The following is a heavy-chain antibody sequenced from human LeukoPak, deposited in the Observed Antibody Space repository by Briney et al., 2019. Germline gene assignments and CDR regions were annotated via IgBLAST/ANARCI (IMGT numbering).Heavy chain of an antibody. V-gene: IGHV1-69*05. J-gene: IGHJ4*02. CDR1: GGTFSSYA. Sequence: SVKVSCKATGGTFSSYAISWVRQAPGQGLEWMGRIIPIFGTANYAQKFQGRVTITTDESTSTAYMELSSLRSEDTAVYYCARDRPYSSSWYYWGQGTLVTVSS. CDR2: IIPIFGTA. D-gene: IGHD6-13*01. CDR3: ARDRPYSSSWYY.